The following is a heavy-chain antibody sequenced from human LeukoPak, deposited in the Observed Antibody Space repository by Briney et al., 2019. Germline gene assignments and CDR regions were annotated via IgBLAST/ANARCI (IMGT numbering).Heavy chain of an antibody. Sequence: PSETLSLTCAVYGGSFSGYYWSWIRQPPGKGLEWIGEINHSGSTNYNPSLKSRVTISVDTSKNKFSLKLSSVTAADTAVYYCARVGVTTPYYWGQGTLVTVSS. D-gene: IGHD4-17*01. CDR3: ARVGVTTPYY. CDR2: INHSGST. V-gene: IGHV4-34*01. CDR1: GGSFSGYY. J-gene: IGHJ4*02.